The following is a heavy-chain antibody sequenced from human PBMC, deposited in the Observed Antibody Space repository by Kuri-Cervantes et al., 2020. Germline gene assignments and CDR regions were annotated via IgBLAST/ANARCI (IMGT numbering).Heavy chain of an antibody. D-gene: IGHD3-3*01. Sequence: GSLRLSCTVSGGSISSYYWSWIRQPPGKGLEWIGEINHSGSTNYNPSLKSRVTISVDTSKNQFSLKLSSVTAADTAVYYCARGPDSDYDFWSGYYPDAFDIWGQGTMVTVSS. CDR2: INHSGST. CDR3: ARGPDSDYDFWSGYYPDAFDI. CDR1: GGSISSYY. J-gene: IGHJ3*02. V-gene: IGHV4-34*01.